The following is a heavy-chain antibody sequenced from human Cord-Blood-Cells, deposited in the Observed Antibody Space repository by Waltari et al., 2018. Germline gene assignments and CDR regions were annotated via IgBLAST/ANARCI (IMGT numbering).Heavy chain of an antibody. D-gene: IGHD6-13*01. J-gene: IGHJ4*02. CDR1: GYSFTSYW. V-gene: IGHV5-51*01. CDR2: IYPGYSDT. Sequence: EVQLVQSGAEVKKPGESLKISCKGSGYSFTSYWIGWVRQMPGKGLEWMGIIYPGYSDTRYSPSFQGQVTISADNSISSAYLQWSSLKASDTAMYYCARRSRAAAGRFDYWGQGTLVTVSS. CDR3: ARRSRAAAGRFDY.